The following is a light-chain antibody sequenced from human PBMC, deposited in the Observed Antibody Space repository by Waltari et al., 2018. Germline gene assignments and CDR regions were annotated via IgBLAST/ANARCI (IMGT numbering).Light chain of an antibody. V-gene: IGKV1-9*01. CDR3: QQLKSYPIT. Sequence: TQLTQSPSSLAASVGDRVTISCRTSQVILGYLSWYQQKPGKAPKLLIYAASPLQSGVPSRFSGSGSGMDFNITISNLQPEDFATYYCQQLKSYPITFGGGTKVEIK. J-gene: IGKJ4*01. CDR1: QVILGY. CDR2: AAS.